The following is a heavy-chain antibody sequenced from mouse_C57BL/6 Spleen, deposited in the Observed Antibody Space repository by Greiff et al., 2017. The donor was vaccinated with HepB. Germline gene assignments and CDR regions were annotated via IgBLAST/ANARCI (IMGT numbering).Heavy chain of an antibody. D-gene: IGHD1-1*01. CDR3: ARHAPLLPWFAY. CDR1: GYTFTEYT. Sequence: VKLMESGAELVKPGASVKLSCKASGYTFTEYTIHWVKQRSGQGLEWIGWFYPGSGSIKYNEKFKDKATLTADKSSSTVYMELSRLTSEDSAVYFCARHAPLLPWFAYWGQGTLVTVSA. J-gene: IGHJ3*01. CDR2: FYPGSGSI. V-gene: IGHV1-62-2*01.